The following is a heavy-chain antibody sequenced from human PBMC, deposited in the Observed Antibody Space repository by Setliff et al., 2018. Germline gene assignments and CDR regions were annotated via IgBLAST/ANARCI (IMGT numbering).Heavy chain of an antibody. J-gene: IGHJ6*03. CDR1: GFTFSSYS. V-gene: IGHV3-48*01. CDR2: ISDSSTVI. Sequence: PGGSLRLSCAASGFTFSSYSMNWVRQAPGKGLEWVSYISDSSTVIQYGDSVKGRFTISRDNSKNTLYLQMGSLRAEDMAVYYCARAAYSTRWYGYYYYMDVWGKGTTVTVSS. CDR3: ARAAYSTRWYGYYYYMDV. D-gene: IGHD6-13*01.